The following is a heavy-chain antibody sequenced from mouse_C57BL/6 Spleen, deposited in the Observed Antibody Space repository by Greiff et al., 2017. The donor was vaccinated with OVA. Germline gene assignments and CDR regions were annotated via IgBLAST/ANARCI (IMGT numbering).Heavy chain of an antibody. CDR3: ARGLMYSGMDY. D-gene: IGHD3-1*01. V-gene: IGHV1-55*01. Sequence: QVQLQQPGAELVKPGASVTMSCKASGYTFTSYWITWVKQRPGQGLEWIGDIYPGSGSTNYNEKFKSKATLTVDTSSSTAYMQLSSLTSEDSAVYYCARGLMYSGMDYWGQGTSVTVSS. J-gene: IGHJ4*01. CDR1: GYTFTSYW. CDR2: IYPGSGST.